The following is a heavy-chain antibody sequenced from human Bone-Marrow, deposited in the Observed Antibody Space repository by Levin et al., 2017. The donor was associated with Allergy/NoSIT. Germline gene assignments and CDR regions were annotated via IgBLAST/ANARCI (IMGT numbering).Heavy chain of an antibody. D-gene: IGHD5-12*01. CDR1: GFTFSNHA. J-gene: IGHJ4*02. V-gene: IGHV3-23*01. CDR3: AKSGRNTGYDCYGF. CDR2: ITGSGGDT. Sequence: SCAASGFTFSNHAMTWVRQAPGKGLEWVSTITGSGGDTYYADSVKGRFTISRDSSRNTLYLHMHSLRAEDTAIYYCAKSGRNTGYDCYGFWGQGTLVTVSS.